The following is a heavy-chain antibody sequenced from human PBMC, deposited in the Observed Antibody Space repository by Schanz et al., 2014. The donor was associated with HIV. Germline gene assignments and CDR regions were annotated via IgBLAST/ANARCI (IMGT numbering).Heavy chain of an antibody. CDR1: GGNFSNYG. D-gene: IGHD1-1*01. J-gene: IGHJ4*02. Sequence: HVHLVQSGPAVRKPGSSVTVSCKGFGGNFSNYGINWVRQAPGQGLEWVGYIKPNDGETYYARKFRGRVTMTRDTSISSASLELTRLRSDDTAVYFCTRNRYQLLPFDFWGQGTLVTVSS. CDR2: IKPNDGET. V-gene: IGHV1-2*02. CDR3: TRNRYQLLPFDF.